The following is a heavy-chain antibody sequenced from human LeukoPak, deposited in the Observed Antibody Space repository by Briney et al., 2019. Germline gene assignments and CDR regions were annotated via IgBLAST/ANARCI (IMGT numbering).Heavy chain of an antibody. V-gene: IGHV4-34*01. CDR3: ARTDYYDSRPNDF. CDR1: RGSFSGYS. J-gene: IGHJ4*02. Sequence: SETLSLTCGVYRGSFSGYSWSWIRQPPGQGLEWIGEISHSGSTKYNPPLESRVTMSVDTSKNQFSLELTSVTAADTAVYYCARTDYYDSRPNDFWGQGTLVTVSS. CDR2: ISHSGST. D-gene: IGHD3-10*01.